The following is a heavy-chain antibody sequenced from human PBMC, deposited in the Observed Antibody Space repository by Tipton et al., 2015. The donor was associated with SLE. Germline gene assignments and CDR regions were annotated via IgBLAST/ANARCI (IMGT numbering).Heavy chain of an antibody. CDR1: GGSISSSSYY. Sequence: TLSLTCTVSGGSISSSSYYWGWIRQPPGKGLEWIGRIYTSGSTNYNPSLKSRVTMSVDTSKNQFSLKLSSVTAADTAVYYCAGHMVHLLYWGQGTLVTVSS. V-gene: IGHV4-39*07. D-gene: IGHD1-1*01. CDR2: IYTSGST. J-gene: IGHJ4*02. CDR3: AGHMVHLLY.